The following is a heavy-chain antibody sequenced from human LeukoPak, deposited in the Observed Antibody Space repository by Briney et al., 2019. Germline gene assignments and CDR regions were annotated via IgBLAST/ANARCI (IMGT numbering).Heavy chain of an antibody. J-gene: IGHJ4*02. Sequence: PSETLSLTCTVSGGSISSSSYYWGWIRQPPGKGLEWIGSIYYSGSTYYNPSLKSRVTISVDTSKNQFSLKLSSVTAADTAVYYCARDLGWIFDYWGQGTLVTVSS. V-gene: IGHV4-39*07. CDR3: ARDLGWIFDY. D-gene: IGHD5-12*01. CDR1: GGSISSSSYY. CDR2: IYYSGST.